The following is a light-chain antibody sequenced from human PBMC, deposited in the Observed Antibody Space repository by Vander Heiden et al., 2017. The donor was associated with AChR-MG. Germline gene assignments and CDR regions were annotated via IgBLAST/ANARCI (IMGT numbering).Light chain of an antibody. Sequence: ETVMTQSPATLSVSPGERATLSCRASQSVSSNLAWYQQKPGKAPRLLIYGASTRATGIPARFSGSGSGTEFTLTISSLQSEDFAVYYCQLYNTWPPGTFGQGTKVEIK. J-gene: IGKJ1*01. V-gene: IGKV3-15*01. CDR2: GAS. CDR3: QLYNTWPPGT. CDR1: QSVSSN.